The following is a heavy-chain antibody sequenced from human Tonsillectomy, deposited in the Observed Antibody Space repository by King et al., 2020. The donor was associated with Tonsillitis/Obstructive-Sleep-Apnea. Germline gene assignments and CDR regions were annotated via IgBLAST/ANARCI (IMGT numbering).Heavy chain of an antibody. D-gene: IGHD1-26*01. J-gene: IGHJ3*02. V-gene: IGHV5-51*01. CDR1: GYTFTNFW. CDR3: ARQSSLQSGGAFDI. Sequence: QLVQSGAEVKKAGESLKISCTGSGYTFTNFWIGWVRQMPGKGLEWMGIIYPADSDTRYSPSFQGQVTMSGDRSISTAYLQWSSLKASDTAMYYCARQSSLQSGGAFDIWGQGTMVTVAS. CDR2: IYPADSDT.